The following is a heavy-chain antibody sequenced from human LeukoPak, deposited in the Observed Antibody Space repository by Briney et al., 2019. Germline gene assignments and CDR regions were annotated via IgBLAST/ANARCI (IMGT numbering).Heavy chain of an antibody. V-gene: IGHV4-31*03. CDR2: IYYSGST. J-gene: IGHJ4*02. CDR1: GGSISSGGYY. Sequence: SQTLSLTCTVSGGSISSGGYYWSWIRQHPGKGLEWIGYIYYSGSTYYNPSLKSRVTISVDTSKNQFSLKLSSVTAADTAVYYCARVGYYDSSGCYGLSFDYWGQGTLVTVSS. CDR3: ARVGYYDSSGCYGLSFDY. D-gene: IGHD3-22*01.